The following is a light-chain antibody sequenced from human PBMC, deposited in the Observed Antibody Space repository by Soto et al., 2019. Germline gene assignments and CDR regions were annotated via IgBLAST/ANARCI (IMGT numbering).Light chain of an antibody. CDR1: SSNIGAHYD. CDR3: QSFDSSLGGWV. CDR2: GYT. V-gene: IGLV1-40*01. Sequence: QSVLTQPPSVSVAPGQRVTISCTGSSSNIGAHYDVHWYQQLPGTAPKLLIYGYTHRPSGVPDRFSGSKSGSSASLAITGLQADDEADYYCQSFDSSLGGWVFGGGTKVTVL. J-gene: IGLJ3*02.